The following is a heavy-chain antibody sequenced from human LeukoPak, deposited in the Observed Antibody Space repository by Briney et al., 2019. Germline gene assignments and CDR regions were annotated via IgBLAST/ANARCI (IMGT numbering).Heavy chain of an antibody. Sequence: ASVKVSCKASGYTFTSYGISWVRQAPGQGLEWMGWISAYNGNTNYAQKLQGRVTMTTDTSTSTAYMELRSLRSDDTAVYYCARGTISGLDYYYMDVWGRGTTVIVSS. CDR1: GYTFTSYG. J-gene: IGHJ6*03. V-gene: IGHV1-18*01. CDR3: ARGTISGLDYYYMDV. CDR2: ISAYNGNT. D-gene: IGHD2-15*01.